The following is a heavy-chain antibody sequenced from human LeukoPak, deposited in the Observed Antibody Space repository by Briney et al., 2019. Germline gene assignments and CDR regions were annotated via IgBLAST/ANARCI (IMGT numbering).Heavy chain of an antibody. J-gene: IGHJ4*02. CDR3: ARGVPGGY. V-gene: IGHV3-48*04. Sequence: GGSLRLSCAASGFTFSSYTMNWVRQAPGKGLEWVSYITSSSTVYYADSVKGRFTISRDNAKNSLYLQLNSLRGEDTAVYYCARGVPGGYWGQGTLVTVSS. CDR2: ITSSSTV. CDR1: GFTFSSYT.